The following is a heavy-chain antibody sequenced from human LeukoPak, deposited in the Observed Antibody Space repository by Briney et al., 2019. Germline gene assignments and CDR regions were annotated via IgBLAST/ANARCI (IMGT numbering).Heavy chain of an antibody. V-gene: IGHV6-1*01. CDR1: GDSVSSNSAA. J-gene: IGHJ4*02. Sequence: SRTLSLTCAISGDSVSSNSAAWNWIRQSPSRGLEWLGSTYYRSKWYNDYAVSVKSRITIKPDTSKNQFSLQLNSVTPEDTAVYYCARGTDYYDSSGYFSGRFDYWGQGTLVTVSS. CDR3: ARGTDYYDSSGYFSGRFDY. D-gene: IGHD3-22*01. CDR2: TYYRSKWYN.